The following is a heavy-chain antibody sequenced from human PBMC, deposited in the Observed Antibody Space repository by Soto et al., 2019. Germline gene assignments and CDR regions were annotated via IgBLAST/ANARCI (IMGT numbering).Heavy chain of an antibody. V-gene: IGHV5-51*01. Sequence: GEYLKISCKGSGYSFTSYWIGWVRQMPGKGLEWMGIIYPGDSDTRYSPSFQGQVTISADKSISTAYLQWSSLKASDTAMYYCARQGSSSLKHNWFDPWGQGTLVTVSS. CDR1: GYSFTSYW. CDR3: ARQGSSSLKHNWFDP. J-gene: IGHJ5*02. D-gene: IGHD6-6*01. CDR2: IYPGDSDT.